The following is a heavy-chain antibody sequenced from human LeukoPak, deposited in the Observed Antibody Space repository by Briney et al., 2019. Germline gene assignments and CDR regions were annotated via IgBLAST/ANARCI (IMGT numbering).Heavy chain of an antibody. Sequence: GGSLRLSCAASGFTFRSYSMTWVRQAPGRGLEWVSTVTNSGTNTYYADSVKGRFTYSRDNSKNTLYLQMSSLRADDTAVYYCAKTMGAIDHDYWGQGTLVIVSS. D-gene: IGHD1-26*01. V-gene: IGHV3-23*01. CDR1: GFTFRSYS. CDR3: AKTMGAIDHDY. CDR2: VTNSGTNT. J-gene: IGHJ4*02.